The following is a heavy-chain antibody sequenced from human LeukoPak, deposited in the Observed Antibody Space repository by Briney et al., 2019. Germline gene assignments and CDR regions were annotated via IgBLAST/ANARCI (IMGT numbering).Heavy chain of an antibody. D-gene: IGHD4-17*01. CDR1: GDSISSRSYY. V-gene: IGHV4-39*01. CDR3: ARLPTDLRAVDY. Sequence: SETLSLTCTVSGDSISSRSYYWAWIRQPPGKGPEWIVSLSYSGSTYYNPSLKSRVTVSIDTSRNHFSLKLTSVAAADTAVYYCARLPTDLRAVDYWGQGTLVTVSS. J-gene: IGHJ4*02. CDR2: LSYSGST.